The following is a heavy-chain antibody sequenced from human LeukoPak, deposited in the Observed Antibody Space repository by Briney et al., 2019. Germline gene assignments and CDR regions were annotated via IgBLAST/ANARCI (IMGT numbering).Heavy chain of an antibody. Sequence: ASVKVSCKASGYTFTGYYMHWVRQAPGQGLEWMGWINPNSGGTNYAQKFQGRVTMTRDTSISTAYMELSRLRSDDTAVYYCARGVGDYGLWSAYYFYMDVWGKGTTVTVS. J-gene: IGHJ6*03. CDR2: INPNSGGT. V-gene: IGHV1-2*02. CDR3: ARGVGDYGLWSAYYFYMDV. D-gene: IGHD4-17*01. CDR1: GYTFTGYY.